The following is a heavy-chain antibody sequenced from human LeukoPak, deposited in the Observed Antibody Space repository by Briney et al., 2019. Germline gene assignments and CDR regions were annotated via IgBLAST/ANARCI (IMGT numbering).Heavy chain of an antibody. Sequence: SETLSLTCTVSGGSISSSSYYWGWIRQPPGKGLEWIGYIYYSGSTNYNPSLKSRVTISVDTSKNQFSLKLSSVTAADTAVYYCARDPSGYDAFDIWGQGTMVTVSS. CDR3: ARDPSGYDAFDI. D-gene: IGHD5-12*01. CDR2: IYYSGST. V-gene: IGHV4-61*01. CDR1: GGSISSSSYY. J-gene: IGHJ3*02.